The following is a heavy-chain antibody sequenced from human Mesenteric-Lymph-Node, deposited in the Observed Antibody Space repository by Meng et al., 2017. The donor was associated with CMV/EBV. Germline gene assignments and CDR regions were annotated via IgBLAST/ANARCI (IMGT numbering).Heavy chain of an antibody. Sequence: SETLSLTCAVYGGSFSGYYWSWVRQSPGRGLEWIGYMSYRGSPNYNPSLKSRVTVTVDTSKNQFSLSLTSVTAADTAVYYCTRELMVPFSRYYFYIMDVWGQGTTVTVSS. J-gene: IGHJ6*02. CDR2: MSYRGSP. CDR3: TRELMVPFSRYYFYIMDV. D-gene: IGHD2-8*01. V-gene: IGHV4-59*01. CDR1: GGSFSGYY.